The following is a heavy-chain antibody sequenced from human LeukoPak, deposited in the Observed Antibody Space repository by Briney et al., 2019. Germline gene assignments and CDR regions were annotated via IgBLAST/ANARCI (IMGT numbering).Heavy chain of an antibody. CDR3: ARGDYGGNGGFDY. Sequence: PSETLSLTCAVSGGSISSGGYSWSWIRRPPGKGLEWIGYIYHSGSTYYNPSLKSRVTISVDRSKNQFSLKLSSVTAADTAVYYCARGDYGGNGGFDYWGQGTLVTVSS. J-gene: IGHJ4*02. CDR1: GGSISSGGYS. CDR2: IYHSGST. V-gene: IGHV4-30-2*01. D-gene: IGHD4-23*01.